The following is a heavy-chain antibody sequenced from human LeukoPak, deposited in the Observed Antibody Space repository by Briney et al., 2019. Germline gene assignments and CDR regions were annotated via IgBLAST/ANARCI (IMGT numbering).Heavy chain of an antibody. D-gene: IGHD3-16*01. V-gene: IGHV4-59*01. CDR1: GNSIRSYQ. J-gene: IGHJ4*02. Sequence: TSEPLSLTCTVSGNSIRSYQWSWFRQPPGKGLEWIGYISYSGGTVYSPSLRSRVTISVDTSKSQFSLKLSSVTAADTAVYYCARVGRGDHTWGSYSFDYWGQGILVTVSS. CDR2: ISYSGGT. CDR3: ARVGRGDHTWGSYSFDY.